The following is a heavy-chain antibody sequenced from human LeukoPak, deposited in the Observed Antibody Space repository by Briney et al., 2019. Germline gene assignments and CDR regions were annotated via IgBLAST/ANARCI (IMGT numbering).Heavy chain of an antibody. J-gene: IGHJ4*02. CDR1: GCTFTSYG. V-gene: IGHV1-18*03. D-gene: IGHD3-9*01. Sequence: ASVKVSCKASGCTFTSYGISWVRQAPGQGLEWMGWISAYNGNTNYAQKLQGRVTMTTDTSTSTAYMELSSLRSEDMAVYYCARAYYNILTGYYYFDNWGQGTLVTVSS. CDR3: ARAYYNILTGYYYFDN. CDR2: ISAYNGNT.